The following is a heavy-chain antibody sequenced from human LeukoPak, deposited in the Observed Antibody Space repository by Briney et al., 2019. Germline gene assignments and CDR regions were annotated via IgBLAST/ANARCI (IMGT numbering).Heavy chain of an antibody. CDR3: ARGPAWGAIDY. V-gene: IGHV3-7*01. CDR1: GFSIGSSW. Sequence: GGSLRLSCAVSGFSIGSSWLSWVRQPPGKGLEGVADMNEDGSGTYYVDSVNGRYTVTRDNAQNSVYLQMNSLRVEDTGVYYCARGPAWGAIDYWGQGTLVTVSS. D-gene: IGHD7-27*01. J-gene: IGHJ4*02. CDR2: MNEDGSGT.